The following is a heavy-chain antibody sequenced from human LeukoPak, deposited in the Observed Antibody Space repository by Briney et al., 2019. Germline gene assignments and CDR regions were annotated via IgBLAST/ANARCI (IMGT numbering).Heavy chain of an antibody. V-gene: IGHV4-34*01. J-gene: IGHJ4*02. CDR2: INHSGST. CDR1: GGSFSGYY. D-gene: IGHD4-11*01. Sequence: KPSETLSLTCAVYGGSFSGYYWSWIRQPPGKGLEWIGEINHSGSTNYNPSLMSRVTISLDTSKNHFSLNLSSVTAADTAVYYCARGQGTVTTHWGQGTLVTVSS. CDR3: ARGQGTVTTH.